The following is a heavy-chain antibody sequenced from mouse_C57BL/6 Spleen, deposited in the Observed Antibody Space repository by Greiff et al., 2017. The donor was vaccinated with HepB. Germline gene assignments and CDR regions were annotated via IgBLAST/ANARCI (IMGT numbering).Heavy chain of an antibody. CDR3: ARSPDGYYAMDY. Sequence: QVQLQQPGAELVRPGSSVKLSCKASGYTFTSYWMDWVKQRPGQGLEWIGNIYPSDSETHYNQKFKDKATLTVDKSSSTAYMQLSSLTSEDSAVYYCARSPDGYYAMDYWGQGTSVTVSS. CDR1: GYTFTSYW. V-gene: IGHV1-61*01. D-gene: IGHD2-3*01. J-gene: IGHJ4*01. CDR2: IYPSDSET.